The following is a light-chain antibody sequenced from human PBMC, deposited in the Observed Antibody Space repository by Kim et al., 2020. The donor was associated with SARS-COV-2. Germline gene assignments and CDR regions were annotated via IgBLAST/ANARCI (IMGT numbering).Light chain of an antibody. J-gene: IGKJ4*02. CDR1: QSISRY. V-gene: IGKV3-11*01. CDR3: QQRSTSPCT. CDR2: GAC. Sequence: LSVGERATLSCRASQSISRYLAWYQQKPGQAPKLLIYGACNWATGIPARFSGSGSGTDFTLTISSLEPEDFAVYYCQQRSTSPCTFGGGTKVDIK.